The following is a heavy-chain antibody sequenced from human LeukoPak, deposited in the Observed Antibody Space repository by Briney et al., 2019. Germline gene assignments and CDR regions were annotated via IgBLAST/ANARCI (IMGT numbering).Heavy chain of an antibody. D-gene: IGHD2-21*01. CDR3: ARAIPEWSKEGPYDAFDI. Sequence: SETLSLTCTVSGGSISSGGYYWSWIRQHPGKGLEWIGYIYYSGSTYYNPSLKSRVTISVDTSKNQFSLKLSSVTVADTAVYYCARAIPEWSKEGPYDAFDIWGQGTMVTVSS. CDR1: GGSISSGGYY. J-gene: IGHJ3*02. CDR2: IYYSGST. V-gene: IGHV4-31*03.